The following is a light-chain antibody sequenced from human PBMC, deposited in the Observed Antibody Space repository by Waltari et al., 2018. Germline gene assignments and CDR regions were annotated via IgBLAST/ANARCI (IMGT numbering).Light chain of an antibody. Sequence: DIQVTQSPSSLSASVGDRVTITCQARQDISNYLNWYQQKPGKAPTLLIYDTSHLQTGVPSRFSGTGGGTDFTFTISSLQPEDIATYYCQQYENFPVTFGQGTRLEIK. CDR2: DTS. J-gene: IGKJ5*01. CDR1: QDISNY. CDR3: QQYENFPVT. V-gene: IGKV1-33*01.